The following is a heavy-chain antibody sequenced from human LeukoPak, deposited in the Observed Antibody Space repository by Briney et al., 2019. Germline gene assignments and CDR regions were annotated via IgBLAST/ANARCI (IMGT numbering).Heavy chain of an antibody. CDR1: GFSFTTSW. V-gene: IGHV3-15*01. D-gene: IGHD3-10*01. CDR3: TTYFMITTPGFDY. CDR2: IKSKQDGETK. J-gene: IGHJ4*02. Sequence: SGGSLRLSCTASGFSFTTSWMSWVRQAPGKGLEWIGRIKSKQDGETKDYAAPVRGRFTISRDDSKNTLYLQMDSLKTEDTAVYYCTTYFMITTPGFDYWGQGTLVTVSS.